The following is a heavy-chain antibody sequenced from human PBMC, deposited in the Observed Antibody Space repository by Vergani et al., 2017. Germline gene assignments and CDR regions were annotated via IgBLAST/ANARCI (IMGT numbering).Heavy chain of an antibody. CDR1: EYSFGNYW. CDR2: IYPADSDT. D-gene: IGHD1-1*01. J-gene: IGHJ4*02. CDR3: ARHTTYSDS. V-gene: IGHV5-51*01. Sequence: EVELVQSGPEMRKPGESLKISCKGSEYSFGNYWIGWVRQMPGKGLEWMGIIYPADSDTRYSPSFQGQVTISADKSIITAFLQWDSLKASYTALYYCARHTTYSDSWGQGTLVTVSS.